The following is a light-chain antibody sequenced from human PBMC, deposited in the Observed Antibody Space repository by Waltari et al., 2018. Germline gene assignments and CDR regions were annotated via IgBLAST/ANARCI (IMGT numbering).Light chain of an antibody. CDR2: KVS. CDR3: MQHTHWPPT. Sequence: DVVLSQSPRTLPVNLGQPASITFKPSSSVVSSDGNTYLNSLQQRPGQSPSPLLYKVSNRDSGVPDRFSGSGSGTDFTLKITRVEADDVGIYYCMQHTHWPPTFGQGTKVEI. CDR1: SSVVSSDGNTY. V-gene: IGKV2-30*01. J-gene: IGKJ1*01.